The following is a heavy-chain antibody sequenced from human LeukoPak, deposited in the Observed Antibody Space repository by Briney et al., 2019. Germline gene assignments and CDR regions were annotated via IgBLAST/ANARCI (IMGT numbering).Heavy chain of an antibody. V-gene: IGHV4-59*08. CDR1: GGSISSYY. D-gene: IGHD6-6*01. J-gene: IGHJ4*02. CDR3: ARHKISGRSSYFDY. Sequence: SETLSLAYTVSGGSISSYYWSWIRQPPGKGLEWIAYIYYSGSTNYNPSLKSRVTISVDTSKNQFSLNLSSATAADTAVYYCARHKISGRSSYFDYWGRGTLVTVSS. CDR2: IYYSGST.